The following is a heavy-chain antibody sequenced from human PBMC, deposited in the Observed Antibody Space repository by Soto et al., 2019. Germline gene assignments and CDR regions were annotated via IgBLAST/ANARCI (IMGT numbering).Heavy chain of an antibody. Sequence: EVQLVESGGGLVQPGGSLKLSCAASGFTFSGSTIHWVRQTSGKGLEWVGRIPSKTNNYATAYAASVKGRFTISRDDSKNTAYLQMDSLKTEDTAVYYCTRQHLDVPVASAIDYWGQGTLVTVSS. CDR2: IPSKTNNYAT. CDR3: TRQHLDVPVASAIDY. J-gene: IGHJ4*02. CDR1: GFTFSGST. V-gene: IGHV3-73*02. D-gene: IGHD6-19*01.